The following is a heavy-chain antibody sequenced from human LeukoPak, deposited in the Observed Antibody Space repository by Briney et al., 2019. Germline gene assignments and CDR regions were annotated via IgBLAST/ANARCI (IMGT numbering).Heavy chain of an antibody. J-gene: IGHJ5*02. D-gene: IGHD3-9*01. CDR3: ARGLRYFDWLLSWFDP. CDR2: INHSGST. V-gene: IGHV4-34*01. CDR1: GGSFSGYY. Sequence: SETLSLTCVVYGGSFSGYYWSWIRQPPGKGLEWIGEINHSGSTNYNPSLKSRVTISVDTSKNQFSLKLSSVTAADTAVYYCARGLRYFDWLLSWFDPWGQGTLVTVSS.